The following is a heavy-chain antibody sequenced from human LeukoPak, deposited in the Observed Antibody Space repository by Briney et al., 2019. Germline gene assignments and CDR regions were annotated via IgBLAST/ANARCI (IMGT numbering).Heavy chain of an antibody. D-gene: IGHD3-3*01. CDR3: ARGGESTYYGFWSGSTSGMDV. CDR1: GYTFTGYY. J-gene: IGHJ6*02. Sequence: ASVKVSCKASGYTFTGYYMHWVRQAPGQGRAWMGWINPNSGGTNYAQNFQGRVTMTRDTSISTADMELSRLTSDDTAVYYCARGGESTYYGFWSGSTSGMDVWGQGTTVTVSS. CDR2: INPNSGGT. V-gene: IGHV1-2*02.